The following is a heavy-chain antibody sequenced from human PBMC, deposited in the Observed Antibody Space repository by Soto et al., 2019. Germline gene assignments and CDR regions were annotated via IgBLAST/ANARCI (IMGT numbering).Heavy chain of an antibody. CDR1: GYTLAERS. CDR3: ATKRDSYGHGYDS. D-gene: IGHD5-18*01. CDR2: FDPEDGET. V-gene: IGHV1-24*01. Sequence: GASAKVTWKVSGYTLAERSMHWARHSPGKGLEWMGGFDPEDGETIYAQKFQGRVTMTEDTSTDTAYMELSSLRSEDTAVYYCATKRDSYGHGYDSRGQGTLVTVSS. J-gene: IGHJ4*02.